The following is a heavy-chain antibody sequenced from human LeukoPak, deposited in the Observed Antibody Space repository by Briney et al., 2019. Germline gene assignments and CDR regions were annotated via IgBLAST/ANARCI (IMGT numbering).Heavy chain of an antibody. J-gene: IGHJ4*02. CDR1: GGSISSGSYY. V-gene: IGHV4-61*02. CDR2: VYSSGST. Sequence: SETLSLTCTVSGGSISSGSYYWSWIRQPAGKGLEWIGRVYSSGSTDYNPSLKSRLSISVDTSKIQFSLRLSSVTVADTAVYYCARDLVRGSRGYYFDYWGQGTLVTVSS. D-gene: IGHD3-10*01. CDR3: ARDLVRGSRGYYFDY.